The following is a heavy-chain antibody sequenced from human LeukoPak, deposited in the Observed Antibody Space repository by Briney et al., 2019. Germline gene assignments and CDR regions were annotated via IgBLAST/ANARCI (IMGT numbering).Heavy chain of an antibody. CDR3: AREDSSGWYEDYFDY. CDR1: GFTFSSYS. CDR2: ISSSSSYI. V-gene: IGHV3-21*01. D-gene: IGHD6-19*01. J-gene: IGHJ4*02. Sequence: GGSLRLSCAASGFTFSSYSMNWVRQAPGKRLEWVSSISSSSSYIYYADSVKGRFTISRDNAKNSLYLQMNSLRAEDTAVYYCAREDSSGWYEDYFDYWGQGTLVTVSS.